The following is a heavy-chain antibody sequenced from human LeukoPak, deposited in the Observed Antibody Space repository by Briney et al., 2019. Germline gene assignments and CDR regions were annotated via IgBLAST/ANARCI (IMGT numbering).Heavy chain of an antibody. CDR3: ARSQWLGAFDI. Sequence: SETLSLTCTVSGGSSSLYYWSWIRQPPGKGLEWIGYIYYSGSTNYDPSLRSRVTISVDTSKNQFSLKLSSVTAADTAVYYCARSQWLGAFDIWGQGTMVTVSS. CDR2: IYYSGST. J-gene: IGHJ3*02. V-gene: IGHV4-59*08. CDR1: GGSSSLYY. D-gene: IGHD6-19*01.